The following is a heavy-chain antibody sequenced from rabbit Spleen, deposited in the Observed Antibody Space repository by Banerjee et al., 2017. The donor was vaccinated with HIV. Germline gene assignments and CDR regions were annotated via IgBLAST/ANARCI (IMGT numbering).Heavy chain of an antibody. Sequence: QEQLVESGGGLVQPGGSLKLSCKASGFDFSNYGVSWVRQAPGKGLELIACMATSSGTSYYASWAKGRFTISKTSSTTVTLQMTSLTAADTATYFCAKGGNNDVSYFSLWGPGTLVTVS. J-gene: IGHJ4*01. CDR2: MATSSGTS. CDR3: AKGGNNDVSYFSL. V-gene: IGHV1S45*01. D-gene: IGHD1-1*01. CDR1: GFDFSNYG.